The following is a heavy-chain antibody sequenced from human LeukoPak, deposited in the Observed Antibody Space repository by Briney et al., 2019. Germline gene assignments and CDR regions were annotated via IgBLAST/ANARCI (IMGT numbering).Heavy chain of an antibody. CDR1: GYTFTSYG. J-gene: IGHJ3*02. CDR2: ISAYNGNT. Sequence: ASVKVSCKASGYTFTSYGISWVRQAPGQGLEWMGWISAYNGNTNYAQKLQGRVTMTTDTSTSTAYRELRSLRSDDTAVYYCARESSNVVGAFDIWGQGTMVTVSS. CDR3: ARESSNVVGAFDI. V-gene: IGHV1-18*01. D-gene: IGHD2-21*01.